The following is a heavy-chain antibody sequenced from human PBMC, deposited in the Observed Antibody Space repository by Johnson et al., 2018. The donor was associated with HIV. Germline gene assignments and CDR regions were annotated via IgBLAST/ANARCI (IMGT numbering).Heavy chain of an antibody. CDR2: ISYDGSNK. D-gene: IGHD3-16*01. Sequence: QVQLVESGGGVVQPGRSLRLSCAASGFTFSSYAMHWVRQAPGKGLEWVAVISYDGSNKYYADSVKGRFTISRDNSKNTLYLQMNSLRAEDTAVYYCARYPPSLLRGAFDIWGQGTRVTVSS. CDR3: ARYPPSLLRGAFDI. V-gene: IGHV3-30-3*01. J-gene: IGHJ3*02. CDR1: GFTFSSYA.